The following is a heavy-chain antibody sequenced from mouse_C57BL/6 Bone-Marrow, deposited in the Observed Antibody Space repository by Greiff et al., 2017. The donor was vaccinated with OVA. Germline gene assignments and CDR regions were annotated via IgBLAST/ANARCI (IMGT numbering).Heavy chain of an antibody. CDR3: ARGPNYYAMDY. CDR2: INPSCGTT. J-gene: IGHJ4*01. V-gene: IGHV1-81*01. CDR1: GYTFTGYG. Sequence: VKLQESGAELARPGASVKLSCKASGYTFTGYGISWVKQRTGQGLEWIGEINPSCGTTYYNEKFKGKATLTADKSSSTAYMELRSLTSEDSAVYFYARGPNYYAMDYWGQGTSVTVSS.